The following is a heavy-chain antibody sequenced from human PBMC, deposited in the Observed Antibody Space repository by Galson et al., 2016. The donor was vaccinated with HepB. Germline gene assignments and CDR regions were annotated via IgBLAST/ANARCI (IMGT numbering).Heavy chain of an antibody. CDR3: ARPRPPLRRVQGVNYYYQGMDA. J-gene: IGHJ6*04. CDR2: IWYDGSNK. D-gene: IGHD3-10*01. Sequence: SLRLSCAASGITFSSYGMHWVRQAPGKGLEWVAFIWYDGSNKYYAGSVKGRFTISRDNSKNTLYLQMNSLRAEDTAVYYCARPRPPLRRVQGVNYYYQGMDAWGTGTTVTVSS. V-gene: IGHV3-33*01. CDR1: GITFSSYG.